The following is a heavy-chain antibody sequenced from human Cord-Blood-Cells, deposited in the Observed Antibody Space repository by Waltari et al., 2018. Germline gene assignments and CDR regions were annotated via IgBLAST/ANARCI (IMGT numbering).Heavy chain of an antibody. J-gene: IGHJ4*02. Sequence: QVQLVQSGAEVKKPGASVKVSCKASGYTFTGYYMHRVRQVPGQGLEWMGWINPNSGGTNYAQKFQGRVTMTRDTSISTAYMELSRLRSDDTAVYYCARDLRITMVRGVMGFDYWGQGTLVTVSS. CDR2: INPNSGGT. V-gene: IGHV1-2*02. D-gene: IGHD3-10*01. CDR3: ARDLRITMVRGVMGFDY. CDR1: GYTFTGYY.